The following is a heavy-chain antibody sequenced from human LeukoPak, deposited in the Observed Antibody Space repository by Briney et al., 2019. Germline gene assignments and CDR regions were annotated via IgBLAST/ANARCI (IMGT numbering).Heavy chain of an antibody. J-gene: IGHJ5*02. D-gene: IGHD5-12*01. CDR1: GFTFSSYG. CDR3: ARDRGSNWFDP. V-gene: IGHV3-33*01. CDR2: IWYDGSNK. Sequence: GRSLRLSCAASGFTFSSYGMHWVRQAPGKGLEWVAVIWYDGSNKYYADSVKGRFTISRGNSKNTLYLQMNSLRAEDAAVYYCARDRGSNWFDPWGQGTLVTVSS.